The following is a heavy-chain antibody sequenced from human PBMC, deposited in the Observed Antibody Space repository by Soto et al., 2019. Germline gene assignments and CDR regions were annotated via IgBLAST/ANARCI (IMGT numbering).Heavy chain of an antibody. V-gene: IGHV4-34*01. CDR2: INHSGST. Sequence: QVQLQQWGAGLLKPSETLSLTCAVYGGSFSGYYWSWIRQPPGKGLEWIGEINHSGSTNYNPSLKSRVTISVDTSKNQFSLKLSSVTAADTAVYYCARGWTTVTRYYYYGMDVWGQGTTVTISS. CDR1: GGSFSGYY. CDR3: ARGWTTVTRYYYYGMDV. D-gene: IGHD4-17*01. J-gene: IGHJ6*02.